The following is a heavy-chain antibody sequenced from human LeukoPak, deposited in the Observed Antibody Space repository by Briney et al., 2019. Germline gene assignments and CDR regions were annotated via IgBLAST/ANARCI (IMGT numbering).Heavy chain of an antibody. J-gene: IGHJ5*02. Sequence: SETLSLTCTVSGGSISSYYWSWIRQPPGKGLEWIGYIYYSGSTNHNPSLKSRVTISVDTSKNQFSLKLSSVTAADTAVYYCARDRDYAWFDPWGQGTLVTVSS. CDR3: ARDRDYAWFDP. CDR2: IYYSGST. CDR1: GGSISSYY. V-gene: IGHV4-59*01. D-gene: IGHD3-16*01.